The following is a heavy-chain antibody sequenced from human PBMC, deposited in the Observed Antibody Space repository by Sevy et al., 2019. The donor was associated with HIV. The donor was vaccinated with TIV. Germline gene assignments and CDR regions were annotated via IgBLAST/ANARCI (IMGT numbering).Heavy chain of an antibody. V-gene: IGHV3-15*01. CDR2: IKNENEGGTT. CDR1: GFPFSDAW. D-gene: IGHD1-7*01. J-gene: IGHJ3*01. CDR3: TPDWGSGTTWVRAFDL. Sequence: GGSLRLSCAASGFPFSDAWMNWVRQAPGKGLEWVGLIKNENEGGTTDYAAPVKGRFTISRDDSKNTLFLQMSSLKTEDTAIYYCTPDWGSGTTWVRAFDLWGQWTMVTVSS.